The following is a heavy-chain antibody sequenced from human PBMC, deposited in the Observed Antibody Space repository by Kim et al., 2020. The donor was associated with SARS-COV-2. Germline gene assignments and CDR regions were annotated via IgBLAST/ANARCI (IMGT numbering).Heavy chain of an antibody. D-gene: IGHD6-19*01. J-gene: IGHJ6*02. CDR1: GFTFSSYG. CDR2: ISYDGSNK. Sequence: GGSLRLSCAGSGFTFSSYGMHWVRQAPGKGLEWVAVISYDGSNKYYADSVKGRFTISRDNSKNTLYLQMNSLRAEDTAVYYCAKEEGSGYSSGWTYYYYGMDVWGQGTTVTVSS. V-gene: IGHV3-30*18. CDR3: AKEEGSGYSSGWTYYYYGMDV.